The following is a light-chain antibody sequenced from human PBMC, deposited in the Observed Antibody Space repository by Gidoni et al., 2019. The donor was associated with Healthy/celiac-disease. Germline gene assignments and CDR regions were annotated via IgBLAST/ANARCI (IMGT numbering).Light chain of an antibody. Sequence: EILLTQAPATLSLAPGERATLSSRASQSVSSYLAWYQQKPGQAPRILIYDASNRATGIPARCSGSGSETDFTLTISSLEPEDVEVYYWQQSSNWPTFGQGTRLEIK. CDR2: DAS. CDR1: QSVSSY. J-gene: IGKJ5*01. CDR3: QQSSNWPT. V-gene: IGKV3-11*01.